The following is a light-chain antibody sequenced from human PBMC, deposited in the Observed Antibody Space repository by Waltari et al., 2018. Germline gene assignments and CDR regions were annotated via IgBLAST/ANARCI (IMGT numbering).Light chain of an antibody. CDR1: GSAAGASES. CDR2: DVT. J-gene: IGLJ2*01. CDR3: SSQTLDGLVL. V-gene: IGLV2-14*03. Sequence: QSALTQPASVSGSPGQSITISCSGLGSAAGASESVLWHQHHPDKAPQVIIYDVTHRPSGVSDRFSASKSANTASLTISRLQPEDEADYYCSSQTLDGLVLFGGGTRLTVL.